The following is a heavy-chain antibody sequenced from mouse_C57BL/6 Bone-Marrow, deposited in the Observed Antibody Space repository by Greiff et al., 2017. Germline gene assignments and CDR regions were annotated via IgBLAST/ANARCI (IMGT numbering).Heavy chain of an antibody. Sequence: EVQGVESGGDLVKPGGSLKLSCAASGFTFSSYGMSWVRQTPDKRLEWVATISSGGSYTYYPDSVKGRFTISRDNAKNTLYLQMSSLKSEDTAMYYCARLRRHRYYFDYWGQGATLTVSS. D-gene: IGHD2-12*01. V-gene: IGHV5-6*01. J-gene: IGHJ2*01. CDR3: ARLRRHRYYFDY. CDR1: GFTFSSYG. CDR2: ISSGGSYT.